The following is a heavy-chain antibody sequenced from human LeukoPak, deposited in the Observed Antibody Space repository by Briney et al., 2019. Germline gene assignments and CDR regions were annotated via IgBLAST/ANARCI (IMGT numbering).Heavy chain of an antibody. D-gene: IGHD3-22*01. CDR3: ARAHTRGGYYYVYFDY. Sequence: ASVKVSCKASGYTFTGYYMHWVRQAPGQGLEWMGWINPNSGGTNYAQKFQGRVTMTRDTSISTAYMELSRLRSDDTALYYCARAHTRGGYYYVYFDYWGQGTLVTVSS. CDR1: GYTFTGYY. J-gene: IGHJ4*02. CDR2: INPNSGGT. V-gene: IGHV1-2*02.